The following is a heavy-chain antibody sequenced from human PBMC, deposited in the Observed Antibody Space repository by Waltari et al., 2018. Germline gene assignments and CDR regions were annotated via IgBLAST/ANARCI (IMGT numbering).Heavy chain of an antibody. Sequence: EVQLVQSGAEVKKPGESLKISCKGSGYSFTSYWIGWVRQMPGKGLEWMGIIYPGDSDTRYSPSSQGQVTISADKSISTAYLQWRSLKASDTAMYYCARQRVASYYEGYFDYWGQGTLVTVSS. CDR1: GYSFTSYW. CDR3: ARQRVASYYEGYFDY. J-gene: IGHJ4*02. D-gene: IGHD1-26*01. CDR2: IYPGDSDT. V-gene: IGHV5-51*01.